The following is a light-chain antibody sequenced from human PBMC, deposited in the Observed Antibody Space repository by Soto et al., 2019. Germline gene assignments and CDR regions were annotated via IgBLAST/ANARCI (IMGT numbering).Light chain of an antibody. J-gene: IGKJ2*01. Sequence: EVVMTQSPATLSVSPGERATLSCRASHSVSSSLAWYQQKPGQAPRLLISGASTRAAGIPARFSGSGSGTDFTLTISSLQPEDFATYYCQQSYRTPYTFGQGTKLETK. CDR3: QQSYRTPYT. CDR2: GAS. CDR1: HSVSSS. V-gene: IGKV3-15*01.